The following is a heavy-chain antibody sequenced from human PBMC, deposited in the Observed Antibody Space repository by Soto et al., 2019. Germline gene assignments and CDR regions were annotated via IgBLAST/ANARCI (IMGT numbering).Heavy chain of an antibody. D-gene: IGHD6-19*01. J-gene: IGHJ3*01. Sequence: SETLSLTCTVSGGSISSGGYYWSWIRQHPGKGLEWIGYIYYSGSTYYNPSLKSRVTTSVDTSKNQFSLKLSSVTAADTAVYYCAKGLYPDSSGWDDAFDFWGQGTMVTVSS. CDR1: GGSISSGGYY. CDR2: IYYSGST. V-gene: IGHV4-31*03. CDR3: AKGLYPDSSGWDDAFDF.